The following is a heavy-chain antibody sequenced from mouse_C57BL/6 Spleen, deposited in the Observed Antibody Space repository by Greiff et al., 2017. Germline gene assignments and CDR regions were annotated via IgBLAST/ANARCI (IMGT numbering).Heavy chain of an antibody. CDR2: INPNNGGT. V-gene: IGHV1-22*01. D-gene: IGHD3-1*01. CDR3: ASSRAERGAMDY. Sequence: VQLQQSGPELVKPGASVKMSCKASGYTFTDYNMHWVKQSHGKSLEWIGYINPNNGGTSYNQKFKGKATLTVNKSSSTAYMELRSLTSEDSAVYYYASSRAERGAMDYWGQGTSVTVSS. J-gene: IGHJ4*01. CDR1: GYTFTDYN.